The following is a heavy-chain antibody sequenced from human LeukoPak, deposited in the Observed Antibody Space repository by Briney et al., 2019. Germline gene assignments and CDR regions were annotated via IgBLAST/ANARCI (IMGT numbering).Heavy chain of an antibody. Sequence: GGSLRLSCAASGFTFSSYSMNWVRQAPGKGLEWVSYISSSSSTIYYADSVKGRFTISRDNAKNSLYLQMNSLRAEDTAVYYCARLFSDLADLAAAGIIPYYYYYMDVWGKGTTVTVSS. CDR3: ARLFSDLADLAAAGIIPYYYYYMDV. D-gene: IGHD6-13*01. V-gene: IGHV3-48*01. CDR2: ISSSSSTI. J-gene: IGHJ6*03. CDR1: GFTFSSYS.